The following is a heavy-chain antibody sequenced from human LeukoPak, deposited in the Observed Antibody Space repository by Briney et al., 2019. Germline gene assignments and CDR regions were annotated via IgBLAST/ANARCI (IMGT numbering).Heavy chain of an antibody. D-gene: IGHD2-2*01. CDR1: GYTFTNYW. J-gene: IGHJ4*02. CDR2: IFPGDSET. V-gene: IGHV5-51*01. Sequence: GESLKISCEASGYTFTNYWIGWVRQTPGKGLEWMGIIFPGDSETRYSPSFLGQVAISVDKSINTAYLELSSLRVSDTAKYFCVRAREYSTSWYFDSWGQGALVTVSS. CDR3: VRAREYSTSWYFDS.